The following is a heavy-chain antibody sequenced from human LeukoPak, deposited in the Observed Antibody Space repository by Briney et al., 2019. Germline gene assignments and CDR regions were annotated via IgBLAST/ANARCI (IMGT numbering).Heavy chain of an antibody. CDR2: ISGSGGST. Sequence: GGSLRLSCAASGFTFSSYAMSWVRQAPGKGLEWVSAISGSGGSTYYADSVKGRFTISRDNSKNTLYLQMNSLRAEDTAVYYCARHLGYCSGGSCYSSYFDYWRQGTLVTVSS. V-gene: IGHV3-23*01. CDR3: ARHLGYCSGGSCYSSYFDY. D-gene: IGHD2-15*01. CDR1: GFTFSSYA. J-gene: IGHJ4*02.